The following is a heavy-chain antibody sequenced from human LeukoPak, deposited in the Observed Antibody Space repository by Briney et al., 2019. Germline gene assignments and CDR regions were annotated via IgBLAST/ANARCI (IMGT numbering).Heavy chain of an antibody. CDR3: ARRGAILGYSYGFDY. CDR2: IYYSGST. Sequence: SETLSLTCTVSGGSISSYYWSWLRQPPGKGLEWIGYIYYSGSTNYNPSLKSRVTISVDTSKNQFSLKLSSVTAADTAVYYCARRGAILGYSYGFDYWGQGTLVTVSS. D-gene: IGHD5-18*01. V-gene: IGHV4-59*01. CDR1: GGSISSYY. J-gene: IGHJ4*02.